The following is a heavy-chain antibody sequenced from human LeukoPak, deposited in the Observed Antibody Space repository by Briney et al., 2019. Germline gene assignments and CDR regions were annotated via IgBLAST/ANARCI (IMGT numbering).Heavy chain of an antibody. CDR1: GGSISSSSYY. CDR3: ARRGDFWSGYVHDY. V-gene: IGHV4-30-2*01. CDR2: IYHSGST. Sequence: SETLSLTCTVSGGSISSSSYYWSWIRQPPGKGLEWIGYIYHSGSTYYNPSLKSRVTISVDRSKNQFSLKLSSVTAADTAVYYRARRGDFWSGYVHDYWGQGTLVTVSS. J-gene: IGHJ4*02. D-gene: IGHD3-3*01.